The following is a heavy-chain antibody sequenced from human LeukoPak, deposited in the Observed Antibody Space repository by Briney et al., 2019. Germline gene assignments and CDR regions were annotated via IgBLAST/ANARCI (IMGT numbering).Heavy chain of an antibody. Sequence: SETLSLTCTVSGGSISSSSYYWGWIRQPPGKGLEWIGSIYYSGSTYYNPSLKSRVTISVDTSKNQFSLKLSSVTAADTAVYYCARDLDPIAVAANWFDPWGQRTLVTVSS. CDR3: ARDLDPIAVAANWFDP. CDR1: GGSISSSSYY. D-gene: IGHD6-19*01. J-gene: IGHJ5*02. CDR2: IYYSGST. V-gene: IGHV4-39*02.